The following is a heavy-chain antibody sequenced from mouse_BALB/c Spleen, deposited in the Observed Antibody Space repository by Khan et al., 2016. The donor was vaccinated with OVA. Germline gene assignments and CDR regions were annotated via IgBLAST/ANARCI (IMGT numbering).Heavy chain of an antibody. CDR3: ASHLTGSFAY. CDR1: GFTFSSYS. CDR2: ISSGGDYT. Sequence: VQLKESGGDLVEPGGSLKLSCAASGFTFSSYSMSWVRQTPDKRLEWVATISSGGDYTYYPDIVKGRFTISRDNAKNTLYLQMSSLKSEDTVMYYCASHLTGSFAYWGQGTLVAVSA. V-gene: IGHV5-6*01. D-gene: IGHD4-1*01. J-gene: IGHJ3*01.